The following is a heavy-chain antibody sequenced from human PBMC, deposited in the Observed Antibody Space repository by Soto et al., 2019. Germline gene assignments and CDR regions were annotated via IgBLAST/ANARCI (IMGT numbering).Heavy chain of an antibody. CDR2: FDPEDGET. CDR1: GYTLTELS. D-gene: IGHD3-3*01. Sequence: QVQLVQSGAEVKKPGASVKVSCKVSGYTLTELSMHWVRQAPGKGLEWMGGFDPEDGETIYAQKFQGRVTMTEDTSTDTAYMELSSLRSEDTAVYYCATGLMHGKNYDFWSGYSYDNWFDPWGQGTLVTVSS. J-gene: IGHJ5*02. V-gene: IGHV1-24*01. CDR3: ATGLMHGKNYDFWSGYSYDNWFDP.